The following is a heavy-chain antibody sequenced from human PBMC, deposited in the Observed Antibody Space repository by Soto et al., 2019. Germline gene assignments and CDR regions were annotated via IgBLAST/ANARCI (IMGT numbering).Heavy chain of an antibody. J-gene: IGHJ4*02. CDR1: GGSVGGYY. Sequence: SETLSLTCAVYGGSVGGYYWSWVRQPPGKGLEWIGEINHSGSITYAPSLKSRVTMSVDTSKNQFSLRLNSVTAADTAVYYCARGEVTTGVFWGQGTQVNAPQ. CDR2: INHSGSI. V-gene: IGHV4-34*01. CDR3: ARGEVTTGVF. D-gene: IGHD4-17*01.